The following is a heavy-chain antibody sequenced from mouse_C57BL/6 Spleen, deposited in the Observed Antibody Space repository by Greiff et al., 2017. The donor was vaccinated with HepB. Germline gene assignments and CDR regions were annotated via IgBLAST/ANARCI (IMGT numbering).Heavy chain of an antibody. CDR3: TMGTTGYCDV. CDR1: GFNIKDDY. Sequence: EVQLQQSGAELVRPGASVKLSCTASGFNIKDDYMHWVKQRPEQGLEWIGWIDPENGDTEYASKFQGKATITADTSSNTAYLQLSSLTSEDTAVYYCTMGTTGYCDVWGTWTTVTVSS. CDR2: IDPENGDT. D-gene: IGHD2-14*01. V-gene: IGHV14-4*01. J-gene: IGHJ1*03.